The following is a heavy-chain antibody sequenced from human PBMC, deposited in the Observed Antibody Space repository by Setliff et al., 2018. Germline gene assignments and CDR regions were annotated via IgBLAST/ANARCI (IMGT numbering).Heavy chain of an antibody. Sequence: SETLSLTCTVSGGSISSYYWIWIRQPPGKGLEWIGYIYSSGRTNYNPSLKSRVTLSVDTSNNQFSLKVSSVTAADTAVYYCARAPPNRYSGSYEYFYMDVWGKGTTVTGLL. CDR1: GGSISSYY. CDR3: ARAPPNRYSGSYEYFYMDV. CDR2: IYSSGRT. V-gene: IGHV4-4*08. D-gene: IGHD1-26*01. J-gene: IGHJ6*03.